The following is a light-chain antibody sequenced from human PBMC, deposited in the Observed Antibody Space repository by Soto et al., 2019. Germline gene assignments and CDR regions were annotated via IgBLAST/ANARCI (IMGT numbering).Light chain of an antibody. Sequence: DIQLTQSPSFLSASVGDRVTITCRASQGISSYLAWYQQKPGKAPKLLIYAASTLQSGVPSRFSGSRSGKEFTLTISSLQPEDFATYYCQQHNSYPLTFGGGTKVEIK. CDR2: AAS. J-gene: IGKJ4*01. CDR3: QQHNSYPLT. V-gene: IGKV1-9*01. CDR1: QGISSY.